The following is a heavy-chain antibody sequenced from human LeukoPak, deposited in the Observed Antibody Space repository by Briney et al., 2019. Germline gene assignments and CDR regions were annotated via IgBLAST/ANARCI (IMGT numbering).Heavy chain of an antibody. D-gene: IGHD5-12*01. CDR1: GYTFTSYG. CDR2: ISAYNGNT. V-gene: IGHV1-18*01. Sequence: GASVKVSCKASGYTFTSYGISWVRQAPGQGLEWMGWISAYNGNTNYAQKLQGRVTMTTDTSTSTAYMELRSLRSDDTAVYYCARWGGWLRFVGGSAGGWFDPWGQGTLVTVSS. J-gene: IGHJ5*02. CDR3: ARWGGWLRFVGGSAGGWFDP.